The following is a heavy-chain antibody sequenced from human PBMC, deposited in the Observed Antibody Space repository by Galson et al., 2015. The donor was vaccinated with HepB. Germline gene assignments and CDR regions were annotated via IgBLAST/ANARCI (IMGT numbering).Heavy chain of an antibody. D-gene: IGHD5-18*01. CDR3: ARDSFEGYSYGTKIFDY. Sequence: SLRLSCAASGFTFSDYYMSWIRQAPGKGLGWVSYISSSSSYTNYADSVKGRFAISRDNAKNSLYLQMNSLRAEDTAVYYCARDSFEGYSYGTKIFDYWGQGTLVTVSS. CDR2: ISSSSSYT. V-gene: IGHV3-11*05. J-gene: IGHJ4*02. CDR1: GFTFSDYY.